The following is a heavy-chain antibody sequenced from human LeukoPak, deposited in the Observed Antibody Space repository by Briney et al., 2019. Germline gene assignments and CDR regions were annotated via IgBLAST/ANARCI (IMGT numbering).Heavy chain of an antibody. V-gene: IGHV4-4*09. J-gene: IGHJ4*02. CDR1: GGCISSYY. D-gene: IGHD1-7*01. CDR2: IYTSGST. Sequence: PSETLSLTCTVSGGCISSYYWSWIRQPPGKGLEWIGYIYTSGSTNYNPSLKSRVTISVDTSKNQFSLKLSSVIAADTAVYFCARQNYEANTFDYWGQGTLVTVSS. CDR3: ARQNYEANTFDY.